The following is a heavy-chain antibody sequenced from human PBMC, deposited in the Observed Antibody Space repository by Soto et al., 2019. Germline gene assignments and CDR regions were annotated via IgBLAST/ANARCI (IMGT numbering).Heavy chain of an antibody. V-gene: IGHV3-15*01. CDR2: IKSITDGGTT. D-gene: IGHD2-2*01. CDR3: TTDSADIVVVPATLGMDV. CDR1: GITFSNAW. Sequence: SLRLSCAASGITFSNAWMTWVRQAPGKGQEWVGRIKSITDGGTTDYAAPVKGRFTISRDDSKDTLYLQMNNLKTEDTAVYHCTTDSADIVVVPATLGMDVWGQGTTVTV. J-gene: IGHJ6*02.